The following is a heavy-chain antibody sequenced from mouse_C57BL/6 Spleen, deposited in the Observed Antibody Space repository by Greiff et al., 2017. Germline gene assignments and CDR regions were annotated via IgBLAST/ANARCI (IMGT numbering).Heavy chain of an antibody. CDR2: IWGVGST. V-gene: IGHV2-6*01. CDR1: GFSLTSYG. CDR3: AVIYYDFGDWFAY. Sequence: QVQLKESGPGLVAPSQSLSITCTVSGFSLTSYGVDWVRQSPGKGLEWLGVIWGVGSTNYNSALKSRLSISKDNSKSQVFLKMNSLQTDDTAMYYCAVIYYDFGDWFAYWGQGTLVTVSA. J-gene: IGHJ3*01. D-gene: IGHD2-4*01.